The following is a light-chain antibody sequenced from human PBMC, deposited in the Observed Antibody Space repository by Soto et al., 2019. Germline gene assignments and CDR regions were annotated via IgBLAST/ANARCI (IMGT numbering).Light chain of an antibody. V-gene: IGLV2-23*01. CDR3: CSYTGATTAYV. Sequence: QSVLTQPASVSGSPGQSITVSRTGSRNDVGNYNLVSWYQQSPGKAPKLLIYEDSKRPSGVSNRFSGSKSGDTASLTISGLQTEDEADCYCCSYTGATTAYVFGTGTKVTVL. CDR2: EDS. CDR1: RNDVGNYNL. J-gene: IGLJ1*01.